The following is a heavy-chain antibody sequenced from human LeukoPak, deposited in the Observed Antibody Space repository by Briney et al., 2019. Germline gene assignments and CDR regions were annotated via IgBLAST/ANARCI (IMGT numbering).Heavy chain of an antibody. CDR3: TREDRPYCPFAY. CDR1: GGSIDITNY. Sequence: SETLSLTCGVSGGSIDITNYWSWVRQAPGKGLEWIGEIAHDGTTNYNPSLRSRVAMSFDRANNQFSLSLTSVTAADTAVYYCTREDRPYCPFAYWGQGVLVTVPS. D-gene: IGHD1-26*01. V-gene: IGHV4-4*02. CDR2: IAHDGTT. J-gene: IGHJ4*02.